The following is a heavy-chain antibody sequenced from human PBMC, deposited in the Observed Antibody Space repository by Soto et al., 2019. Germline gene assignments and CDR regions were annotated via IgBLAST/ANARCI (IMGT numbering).Heavy chain of an antibody. CDR2: NKPLSGET. Sequence: QVQLVQSGAEVRKPGASVRISCKTSGYSFTGYYIHWVRQAPGQGLEWMGWNKPLSGETNYAQKPQGRVSMTRNTSMSTAYMELTSLRFGDAGVYYCARKTLNAHFGAWGQGTLVAVSS. V-gene: IGHV1-2*02. CDR1: GYSFTGYY. J-gene: IGHJ5*02. D-gene: IGHD3-3*01. CDR3: ARKTLNAHFGA.